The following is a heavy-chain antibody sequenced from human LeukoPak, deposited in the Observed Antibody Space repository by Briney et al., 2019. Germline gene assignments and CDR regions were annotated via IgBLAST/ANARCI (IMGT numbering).Heavy chain of an antibody. V-gene: IGHV4-34*01. J-gene: IGHJ6*02. CDR1: GGSFSGYH. D-gene: IGHD3-10*01. Sequence: SETLSLTCAVYGGSFSGYHWSWIRQPPGKGLEWIGEINHSGSTNYNPSLKSRVTISVDTSKNQFSLKLSSVTAADTAVYYCARGDRGGRGGMDVWGQGTTVTVSS. CDR3: ARGDRGGRGGMDV. CDR2: INHSGST.